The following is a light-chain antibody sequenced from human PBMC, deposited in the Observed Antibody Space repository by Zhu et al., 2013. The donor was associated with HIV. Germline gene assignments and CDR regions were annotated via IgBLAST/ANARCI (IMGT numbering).Light chain of an antibody. CDR3: QQFANFPYT. V-gene: IGKV3-15*01. J-gene: IGKJ2*01. Sequence: DIVMTQSPATLSVSPGETVTLSCRASQNIGHSLAWYQVKPGQAPRILIYGASTRETETPDRFIGSGSGTAFTLTINSLQVEDVAIYYCQQFANFPYTFGQGTKLEI. CDR2: GAS. CDR1: QNIGHS.